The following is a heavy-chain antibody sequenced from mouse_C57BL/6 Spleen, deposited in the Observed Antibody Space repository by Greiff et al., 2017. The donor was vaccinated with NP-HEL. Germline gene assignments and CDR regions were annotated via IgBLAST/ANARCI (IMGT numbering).Heavy chain of an antibody. CDR2: ISYDGSN. V-gene: IGHV3-6*01. Sequence: DVQLQESGPGLVKPSQSLSLTCSVTGYSITSGYYWNWIRQFPGNKLEWMGYISYDGSNNYNPSLKNRISITRDTSKNQFFLKLNSVTTEDTATYYCARWGYDYGYYFDYWGQGTTLTVSS. J-gene: IGHJ2*01. CDR3: ARWGYDYGYYFDY. D-gene: IGHD2-4*01. CDR1: GYSITSGYY.